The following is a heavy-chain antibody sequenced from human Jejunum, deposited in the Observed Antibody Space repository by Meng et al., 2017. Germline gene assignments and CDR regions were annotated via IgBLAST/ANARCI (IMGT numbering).Heavy chain of an antibody. CDR2: IHPSGST. Sequence: QVQLQQWGAELLKPSETLSLTCAVYGGSSSGFYLSWTRQPPGKVLEWIGEIHPSGSTDYNPSLKSRLTISLDTSKNQFSLSLNSATAADTGIYYCTRGTDRAKSGDYWGQGTLVTVSS. D-gene: IGHD1-14*01. CDR1: GGSSSGFY. CDR3: TRGTDRAKSGDY. J-gene: IGHJ4*02. V-gene: IGHV4-34*01.